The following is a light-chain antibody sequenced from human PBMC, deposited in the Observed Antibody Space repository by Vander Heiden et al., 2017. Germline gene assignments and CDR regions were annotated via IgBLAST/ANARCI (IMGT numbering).Light chain of an antibody. Sequence: DIHMTPSPSTLSASVGDRVTITCRASQSISSWLAWYQQKPGKAPKLLIYKASSLESGVPSRFSGSGSGTEFTLTISSLQPDDFATYYCQQYNSYWTFGQGTKVEIK. V-gene: IGKV1-5*03. CDR3: QQYNSYWT. CDR1: QSISSW. J-gene: IGKJ1*01. CDR2: KAS.